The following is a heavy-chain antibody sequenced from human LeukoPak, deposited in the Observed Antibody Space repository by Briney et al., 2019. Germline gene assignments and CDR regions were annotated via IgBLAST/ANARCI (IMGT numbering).Heavy chain of an antibody. Sequence: GGSLRLSCAASGFTFSSYSMNWVRQAPGKGLEWVSYISSSRNYIFYSDSVKGRFTISRDNAKNSLYLQMNSLRAEDTAVYYCARDPYYYDSSGYYGEGFDYWGQGTLVTVSS. J-gene: IGHJ4*02. CDR3: ARDPYYYDSSGYYGEGFDY. V-gene: IGHV3-21*01. CDR2: ISSSRNYI. CDR1: GFTFSSYS. D-gene: IGHD3-22*01.